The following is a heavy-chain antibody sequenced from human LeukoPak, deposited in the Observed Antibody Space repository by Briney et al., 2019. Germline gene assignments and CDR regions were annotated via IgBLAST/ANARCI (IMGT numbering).Heavy chain of an antibody. D-gene: IGHD3-10*01. Sequence: GASVKVSCKASGGTFSSYAISWVRQAPGQGLEWMGRIIPIFGTPNYAQKFQGRVTITTDESTSTAYMELSSLRSEDTAVYYCARDAPPGVRGVIRWFDPWGQGTLVTVSS. J-gene: IGHJ5*02. CDR2: IIPIFGTP. CDR1: GGTFSSYA. CDR3: ARDAPPGVRGVIRWFDP. V-gene: IGHV1-69*05.